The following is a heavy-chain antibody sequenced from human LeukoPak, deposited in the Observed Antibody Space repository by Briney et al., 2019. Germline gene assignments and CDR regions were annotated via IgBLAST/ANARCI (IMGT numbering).Heavy chain of an antibody. CDR1: GGSISSYY. CDR2: IYYSGST. Sequence: PSETLSLTCTVSGGSISSYYWSWIRQPPGKGLEWIGYIYYSGSTNYNPSLKSRVTISVDTSKNQFSLKLSSVTAADTAVYYCARARTDFMVRVDAFDIWGQGTMVTVSS. D-gene: IGHD3-10*01. V-gene: IGHV4-59*01. CDR3: ARARTDFMVRVDAFDI. J-gene: IGHJ3*02.